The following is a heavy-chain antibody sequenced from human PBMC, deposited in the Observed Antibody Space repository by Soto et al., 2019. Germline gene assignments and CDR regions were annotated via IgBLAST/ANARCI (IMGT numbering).Heavy chain of an antibody. Sequence: QVQLQESGPGLVKPSQTLSLTCTVSGDSISSNNNYWSWIRQPPGEGLEWIGFISYSGTTSYSPSLKSRVAISLATSKNRFSLSLSSVTAADTAVYSCARGRGYSSGLVPWGQGTLVTGSS. J-gene: IGHJ5*02. CDR1: GDSISSNNNY. CDR3: ARGRGYSSGLVP. CDR2: ISYSGTT. D-gene: IGHD5-18*01. V-gene: IGHV4-30-4*01.